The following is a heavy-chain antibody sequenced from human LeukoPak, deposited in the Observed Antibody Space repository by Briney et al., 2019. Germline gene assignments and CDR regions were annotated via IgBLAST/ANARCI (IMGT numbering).Heavy chain of an antibody. CDR2: IWYDGSNI. V-gene: IGHV3-33*01. J-gene: IGHJ4*02. D-gene: IGHD3-9*01. CDR1: GFTFSSYA. CDR3: ASFVDYYFDY. Sequence: GGSLRLSCAASGFTFSSYAMHWVRQAPGKGPEWVALIWYDGSNIYYADSVKGRFTISRDNSKNTLYLQMNSLRAEDTAVYYCASFVDYYFDYWGQGTLVTVSS.